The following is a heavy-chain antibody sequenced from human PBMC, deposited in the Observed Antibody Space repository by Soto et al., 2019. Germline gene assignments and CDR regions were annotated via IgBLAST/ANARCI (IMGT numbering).Heavy chain of an antibody. Sequence: GGSLRLSCAASGFTFSSYWMSWVRQAPGKGLEWVANIKQDGSEKYYVDSVKGRFTISRDNAKNSLYLQMNSLRAEDTAVYYCARGLGGCWSGYYMDVWGKGTTVTVSS. J-gene: IGHJ6*03. V-gene: IGHV3-7*01. CDR3: ARGLGGCWSGYYMDV. CDR2: IKQDGSEK. CDR1: GFTFSSYW. D-gene: IGHD3-3*01.